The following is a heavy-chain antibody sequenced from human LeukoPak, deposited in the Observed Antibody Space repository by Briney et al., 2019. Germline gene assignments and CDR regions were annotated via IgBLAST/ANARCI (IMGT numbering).Heavy chain of an antibody. V-gene: IGHV1-2*02. CDR3: AREETMVRGEAIRWFDP. J-gene: IGHJ5*02. CDR1: GYTFTGYY. Sequence: AAVKVSCKASGYTFTGYYMHWVRQAPAQGLEWMGWINPNSGGTNYAQKFQGRVTMTRDTSISTAYMELSRLRSDDTAVYYCAREETMVRGEAIRWFDPWGQGTLVTVSS. D-gene: IGHD3-10*01. CDR2: INPNSGGT.